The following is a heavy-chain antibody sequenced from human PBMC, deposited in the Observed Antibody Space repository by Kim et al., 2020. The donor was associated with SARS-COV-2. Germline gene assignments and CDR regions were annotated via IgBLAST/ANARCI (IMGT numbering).Heavy chain of an antibody. CDR2: T. V-gene: IGHV4-4*02. J-gene: IGHJ4*02. D-gene: IGHD3-9*01. Sequence: TTDNPSLKSRVTISVDKSKNQFSLRLSSVTAADTAVYYCARSFDWNRFDYWGQGTLVTVSS. CDR3: ARSFDWNRFDY.